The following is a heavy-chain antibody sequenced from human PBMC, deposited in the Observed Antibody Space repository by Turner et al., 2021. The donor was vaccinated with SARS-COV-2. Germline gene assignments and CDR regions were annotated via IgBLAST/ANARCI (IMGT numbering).Heavy chain of an antibody. CDR2: ISYDGGNT. D-gene: IGHD3-9*01. J-gene: IGHJ3*01. CDR1: GFTFNNYA. CDR3: ARDLRRYATAAFDV. Sequence: QVQLVESGGGVVQPGRSLRLSCAASGFTFNNYAFHCVRQAPGKGLEWLSVISYDGGNTYFADSLKDRFTISRDNSKNTLYLQMNSLRAEDTAVYYCARDLRRYATAAFDVWGQGTMVTVSS. V-gene: IGHV3-30*04.